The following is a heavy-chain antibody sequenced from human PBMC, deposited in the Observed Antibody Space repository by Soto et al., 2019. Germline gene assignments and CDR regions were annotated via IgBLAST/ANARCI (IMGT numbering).Heavy chain of an antibody. D-gene: IGHD2-2*01. CDR1: GGSISRGGYS. V-gene: IGHV4-30-2*02. CDR3: ARHVVVGVARPSHFDY. Sequence: SETLSLTCAVSGGSISRGGYSWSWIRQPPGKGLEWIGYMYHSGSTYYNPSLKSRVTISIDTSKNQFSLKLSSVTAADTAVYYCARHVVVGVARPSHFDYWGPGPLVTVSS. CDR2: MYHSGST. J-gene: IGHJ4*02.